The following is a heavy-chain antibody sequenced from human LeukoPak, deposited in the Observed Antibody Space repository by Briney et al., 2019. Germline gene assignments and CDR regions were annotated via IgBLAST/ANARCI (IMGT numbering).Heavy chain of an antibody. J-gene: IGHJ6*02. CDR2: FDSEDGET. D-gene: IGHD2-2*01. CDR3: ATSRSVGDGGYAYYYYYCGMDV. V-gene: IGHV1-24*01. CDR1: GYTLTELS. Sequence: ASVKVSCKVSGYTLTELSMHWVRQAPRKGLEWMGCFDSEDGETIYAQKFQGRVTITEDTSTDTAYMEMSSLRSEDTAVYYCATSRSVGDGGYAYYYYYCGMDVWGQGTTVSVSS.